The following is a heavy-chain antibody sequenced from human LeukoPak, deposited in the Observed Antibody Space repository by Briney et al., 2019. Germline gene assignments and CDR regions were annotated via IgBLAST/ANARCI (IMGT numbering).Heavy chain of an antibody. CDR2: IYYSGST. Sequence: PSETLSLTCTVSGGSISSHYWSWIRQPQGKGLEWIGYIYYSGSTNYNPSLKSRVTISVDTSKNQFSLKLSSVTAAATAVYYCARVLISGRWLHRYYFDYWGQGTLVTVSS. CDR3: ARVLISGRWLHRYYFDY. V-gene: IGHV4-59*11. D-gene: IGHD5-24*01. CDR1: GGSISSHY. J-gene: IGHJ4*02.